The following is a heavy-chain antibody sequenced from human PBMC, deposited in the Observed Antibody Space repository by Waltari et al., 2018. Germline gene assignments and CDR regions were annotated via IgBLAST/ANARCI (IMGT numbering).Heavy chain of an antibody. CDR3: SRVASNWYFDL. CDR1: GFSFSGPA. D-gene: IGHD4-4*01. V-gene: IGHV3-73*01. J-gene: IGHJ2*01. Sequence: EVQLVESGGALVQPGGSLKLSCVGSGFSFSGPAIHWVRQAPGAGLEWVGHIRNKANNYATEIAASVRGRFTISRDDSKNTVFLQMDRVTVEDTAVYFCSRVASNWYFDLWGRGTLFTVSS. CDR2: IRNKANNYAT.